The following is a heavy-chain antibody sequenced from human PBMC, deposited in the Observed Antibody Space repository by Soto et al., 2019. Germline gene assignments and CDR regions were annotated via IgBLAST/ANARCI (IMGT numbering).Heavy chain of an antibody. Sequence: ASVKVSCKASGGTFSSYTISWVRQAPGQGLEWMGRIIPILGIANYAQKFQGRVTITADKSTSTAYMELSSLRSEDTAVYYRARDRMTTVTTSWASNYYYMDVWGKGTTVTVSS. CDR3: ARDRMTTVTTSWASNYYYMDV. D-gene: IGHD4-17*01. CDR2: IIPILGIA. CDR1: GGTFSSYT. V-gene: IGHV1-69*04. J-gene: IGHJ6*03.